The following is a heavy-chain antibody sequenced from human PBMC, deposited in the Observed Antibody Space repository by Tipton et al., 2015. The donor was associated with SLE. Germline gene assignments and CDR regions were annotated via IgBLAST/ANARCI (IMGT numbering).Heavy chain of an antibody. CDR2: IYNTGNT. V-gene: IGHV4-4*07. Sequence: TLSLTCIVPDGSIISYYWSWIRQPAGKGLEWIGRIYNTGNTNYNPSLKSRVTMSVDTSKNQFSLRLSPVTAADTAVYYCARDRRSEGYGFDIWGQGTVVTVSS. D-gene: IGHD1-1*01. CDR1: DGSIISYY. CDR3: ARDRRSEGYGFDI. J-gene: IGHJ3*02.